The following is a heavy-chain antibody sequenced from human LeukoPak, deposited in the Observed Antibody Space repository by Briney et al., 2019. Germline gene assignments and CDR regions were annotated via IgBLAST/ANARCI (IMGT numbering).Heavy chain of an antibody. D-gene: IGHD3-10*01. Sequence: SETLSLTCTVSGGSISSYYWSWIRQPAGKGLEWIGRIYTSGSTNYNPSLKSRVTMSVDTSKNQFSLKLSSVTAADTAVYYCARSPRRGLGGWYFDYWGQGTLVTVSS. J-gene: IGHJ4*02. CDR2: IYTSGST. CDR3: ARSPRRGLGGWYFDY. CDR1: GGSISSYY. V-gene: IGHV4-4*07.